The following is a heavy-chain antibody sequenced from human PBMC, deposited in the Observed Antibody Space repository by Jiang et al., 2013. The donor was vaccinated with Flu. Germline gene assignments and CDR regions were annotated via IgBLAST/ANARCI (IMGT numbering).Heavy chain of an antibody. Sequence: GLSCAASGFTVSSNYISWVRQAPGKGLEWVSALYSDGTTYFADSVKGRFTISRDNFKNTVDLQMNSLRADDTAVYYCARSRTTSTTWDSWGQGTLVTVSS. J-gene: IGHJ4*02. V-gene: IGHV3-66*01. D-gene: IGHD2-2*01. CDR2: LYSDGTT. CDR3: ARSRTTSTTWDS. CDR1: GFTVSSNY.